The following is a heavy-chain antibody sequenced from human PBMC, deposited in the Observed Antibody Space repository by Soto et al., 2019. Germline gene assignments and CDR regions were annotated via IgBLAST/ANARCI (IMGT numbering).Heavy chain of an antibody. CDR1: GYTFTSSY. Sequence: QVQLVQSGAEVKKPGASVKVACTASGYTFTSSYIHWVRQAPGQGLEWMGILNPSGGNTYYTRKSQGRVTLTMDTSTSTVYMELSGLRSEDTAVYYCARGETGGSFPYTWFDPWGQGTLVTVSS. V-gene: IGHV1-46*01. CDR3: ARGETGGSFPYTWFDP. J-gene: IGHJ5*02. D-gene: IGHD2-8*02. CDR2: LNPSGGNT.